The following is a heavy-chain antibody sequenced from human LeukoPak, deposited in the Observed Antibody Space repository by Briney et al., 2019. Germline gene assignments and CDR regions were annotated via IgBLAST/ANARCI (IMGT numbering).Heavy chain of an antibody. Sequence: GGSLRLSCAASGFTFSSYAMSWVRHAPGKGLEWVSAISGSGGSTYYADSVKGRFTISRDNPKNTLYLQMNSLRAEDTAVYYCAKSRRDGYKYYFDYWGQGTLVTVSS. CDR3: AKSRRDGYKYYFDY. D-gene: IGHD5-24*01. CDR2: ISGSGGST. V-gene: IGHV3-23*01. CDR1: GFTFSSYA. J-gene: IGHJ4*02.